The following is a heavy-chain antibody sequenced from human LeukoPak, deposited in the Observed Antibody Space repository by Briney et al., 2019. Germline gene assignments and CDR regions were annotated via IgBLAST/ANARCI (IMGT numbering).Heavy chain of an antibody. CDR3: ARARVTMVRGGPTRLYYFDY. V-gene: IGHV4-34*01. J-gene: IGHJ4*02. CDR2: INHSGST. CDR1: GGSFSGYY. Sequence: PSETLSLTCAVYGGSFSGYYWSWIRQPPGKGLEWIGEINHSGSTNYNPSLKSRVTISVDTSKNQFSLKLSSVTAADTAVYYCARARVTMVRGGPTRLYYFDYWGQGTLVTVSS. D-gene: IGHD3-10*01.